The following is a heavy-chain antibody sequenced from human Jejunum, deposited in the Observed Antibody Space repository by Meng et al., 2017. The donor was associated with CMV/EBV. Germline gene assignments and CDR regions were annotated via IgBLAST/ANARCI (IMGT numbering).Heavy chain of an antibody. CDR3: ARDTGDSSNWFHDY. CDR1: CGSSSRSGYD. J-gene: IGHJ4*02. CDR2: CYYSENT. Sequence: LRVEEAGAGVVKPSATLVLTGTVCCGSSSRSGYDGGWIRQRPGKGRDWLGRCYYSENTNYNPALKSRGTISIDTSKNHFSLKVTSVTPADTAVYYCARDTGDSSNWFHDYWGQGTLVTASS. D-gene: IGHD6-13*01. V-gene: IGHV4-39*07.